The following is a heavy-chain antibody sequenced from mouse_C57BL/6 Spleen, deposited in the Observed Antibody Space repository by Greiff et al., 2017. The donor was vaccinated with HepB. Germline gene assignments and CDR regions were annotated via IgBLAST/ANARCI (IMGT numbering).Heavy chain of an antibody. CDR3: ARWGYGSSPYYAMDY. CDR1: GFNIKDYY. D-gene: IGHD1-1*01. Sequence: EVQVVESGAELVKPGASVKLSCTASGFNIKDYYMHWVKQRTEQGLEWIGRIDPEDGETKYAPKFQGKATITADTSSNTAYLQLSSLTSEDTAVYYCARWGYGSSPYYAMDYWGQGTSVTVSS. V-gene: IGHV14-2*01. J-gene: IGHJ4*01. CDR2: IDPEDGET.